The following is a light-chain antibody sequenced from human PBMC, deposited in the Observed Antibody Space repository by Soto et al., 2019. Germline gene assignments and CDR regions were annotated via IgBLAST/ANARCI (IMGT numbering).Light chain of an antibody. CDR3: QQRSIWPPT. CDR1: QSVSSY. CDR2: DAS. Sequence: EIVLTQSPATLSLSPGERATLSCRASQSVSSYLAWYQQKPGQAPRLLIYDASNSTSGLPAKYSGSGSGTDFTPNIISLEPQDFAFYSSQQRSIWPPTFGIGTKEEIK. V-gene: IGKV3-11*01. J-gene: IGKJ4*01.